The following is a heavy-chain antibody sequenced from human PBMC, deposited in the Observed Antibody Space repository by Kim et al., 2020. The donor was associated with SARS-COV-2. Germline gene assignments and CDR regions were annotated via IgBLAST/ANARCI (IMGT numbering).Heavy chain of an antibody. CDR2: ISGSGGTI. Sequence: GGSLRLSCAASGFTFSSHAMSWVRQAPGKGLSWVSAISGSGGTIYYADSVKGRFTISRDNSNNTLYLQMTSLRAEDTAVYFCARDRNYFYGMDVWGQVTT. CDR3: ARDRNYFYGMDV. J-gene: IGHJ6*02. V-gene: IGHV3-23*01. CDR1: GFTFSSHA.